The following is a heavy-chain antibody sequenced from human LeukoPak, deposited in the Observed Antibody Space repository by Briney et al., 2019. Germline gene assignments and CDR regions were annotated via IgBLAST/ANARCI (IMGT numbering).Heavy chain of an antibody. CDR2: IVPSDSYI. V-gene: IGHV5-10-1*01. D-gene: IGHD4-17*01. CDR3: ARVRVTTSLYYYYGFDV. J-gene: IGHJ6*02. Sequence: GESLKISCKGSGYSFTNYWISWVRQMPGKGLEWMGRIVPSDSYINYSPSFQGHVTISADKSISTAYLQWSSLKASDTAIYYCARVRVTTSLYYYYGFDVWGQGTTVTVSS. CDR1: GYSFTNYW.